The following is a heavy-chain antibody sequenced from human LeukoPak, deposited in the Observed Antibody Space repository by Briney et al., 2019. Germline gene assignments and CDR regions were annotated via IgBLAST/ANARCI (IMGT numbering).Heavy chain of an antibody. J-gene: IGHJ4*02. D-gene: IGHD3-10*01. Sequence: SETLTLTCAVSGGSNSSGDYPWSWIRQPPGKGLEWIAYIFHTGHTSYNPSLKSRVTISVDMSKNQLSLKLSSVTAADTAVYYCARGFYGSGSQFDYWGQGTLVTVSS. V-gene: IGHV4-30-2*01. CDR2: IFHTGHT. CDR3: ARGFYGSGSQFDY. CDR1: GGSNSSGDYP.